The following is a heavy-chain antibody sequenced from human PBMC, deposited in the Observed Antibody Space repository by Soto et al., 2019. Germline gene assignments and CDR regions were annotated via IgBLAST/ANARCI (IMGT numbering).Heavy chain of an antibody. CDR3: AVERYVGSSRFDY. CDR2: ISSDGSKK. J-gene: IGHJ4*02. Sequence: QVQLVESGGGVVQPGRSLRLSCVASGFTFSNNGIHWVRQAPGKGLEWVAVISSDGSKKYYADSVKGRFTISRDNSKNTLYLQRTSLGAEDTGVYYCAVERYVGSSRFDYWGQGTLVTVSS. D-gene: IGHD2-15*01. V-gene: IGHV3-30*03. CDR1: GFTFSNNG.